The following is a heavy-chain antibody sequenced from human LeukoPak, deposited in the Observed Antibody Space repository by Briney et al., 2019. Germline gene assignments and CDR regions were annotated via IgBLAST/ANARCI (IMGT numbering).Heavy chain of an antibody. CDR3: ARVISEIAAAANGWFDP. Sequence: SETLSLTCTVSGGSISSGDYYWSWIRQPPGKGLEWIGYIYYSGSTYYNPSLKSRVTISADTSKNQFSLKLSSVTAADTAVYYCARVISEIAAAANGWFDPWGQGTLVTVSS. CDR2: IYYSGST. V-gene: IGHV4-30-4*01. J-gene: IGHJ5*02. CDR1: GGSISSGDYY. D-gene: IGHD6-13*01.